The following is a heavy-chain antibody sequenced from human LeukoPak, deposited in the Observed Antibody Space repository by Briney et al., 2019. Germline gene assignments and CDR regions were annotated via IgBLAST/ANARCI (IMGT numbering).Heavy chain of an antibody. J-gene: IGHJ4*02. CDR3: ARDSFETDIDY. V-gene: IGHV3-7*01. D-gene: IGHD1-14*01. CDR1: GFPFSRYW. CDR2: IKEDGSEK. Sequence: GGSLRLSCAASGFPFSRYWMSWVRQAPGKGLEWVANIKEDGSEKYYVESMKGRFTISRDNVKNSLYLQINSLRAEDTAVYYCARDSFETDIDYWGQGTLVTVSS.